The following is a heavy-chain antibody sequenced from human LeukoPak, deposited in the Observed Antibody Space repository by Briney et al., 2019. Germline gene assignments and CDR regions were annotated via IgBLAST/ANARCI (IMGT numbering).Heavy chain of an antibody. V-gene: IGHV4-59*01. J-gene: IGHJ6*02. CDR1: GGSISSYY. CDR2: IYYSGST. CDR3: ARAPYSSSWYFSRYYYGMDV. Sequence: PSETLSLTCTASGGSISSYYWSWIRQPPGKGLEWIGYIYYSGSTNYNPSLKGRVTISLDTSKNQFSLKLSSVTAADTAVYYCARAPYSSSWYFSRYYYGMDVWGQGTTVTVSS. D-gene: IGHD6-13*01.